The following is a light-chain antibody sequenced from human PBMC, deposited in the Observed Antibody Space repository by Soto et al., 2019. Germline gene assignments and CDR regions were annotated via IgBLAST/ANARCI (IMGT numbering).Light chain of an antibody. Sequence: EIVLTQSPGTLSLSPGERATLSCRASQSVSSSYLAWYQQQPGQAPRLLIYGASSRATGSPDRFSGSGSGTNFSLTISRLEPEEFAVYYCRLYYSTPPWTFGQGTKVDIK. J-gene: IGKJ1*01. V-gene: IGKV3-20*01. CDR2: GAS. CDR3: RLYYSTPPWT. CDR1: QSVSSSY.